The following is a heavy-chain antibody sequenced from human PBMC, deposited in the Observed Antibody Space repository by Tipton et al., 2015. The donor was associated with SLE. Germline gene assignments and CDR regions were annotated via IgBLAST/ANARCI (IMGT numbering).Heavy chain of an antibody. CDR2: IYYSGST. CDR1: GGSISSYY. Sequence: LRLSCTVSGGSISSYYWSWIRQPPGKGLEWIGYIYYSGSTYYNPSLKSRVTISVDTSKNQFSLKLSSVTAADTAVYYCARAGGGDSNWFDPWGQGTLVTVSS. V-gene: IGHV4-59*12. J-gene: IGHJ5*02. D-gene: IGHD2-21*01. CDR3: ARAGGGDSNWFDP.